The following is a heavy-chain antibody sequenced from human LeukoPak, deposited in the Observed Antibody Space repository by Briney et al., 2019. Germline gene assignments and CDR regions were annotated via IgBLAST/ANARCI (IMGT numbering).Heavy chain of an antibody. V-gene: IGHV3-23*01. CDR2: INNSGDDI. J-gene: IGHJ6*02. CDR3: AKGLVPAALRYYGLDV. D-gene: IGHD2-2*01. CDR1: GFPFGSYS. Sequence: GGSLRLSCAASGFPFGSYSMTWVRQAPGKGLEWVSIINNSGDDIFYAASVKGRFTISRDNSKNTLYLQMNSLRAEDTALYYCAKGLVPAALRYYGLDVWGQGTTVTVSS.